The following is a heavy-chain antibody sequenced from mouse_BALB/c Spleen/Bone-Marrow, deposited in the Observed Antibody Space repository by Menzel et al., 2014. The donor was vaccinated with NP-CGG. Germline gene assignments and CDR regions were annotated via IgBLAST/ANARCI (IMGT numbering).Heavy chain of an antibody. Sequence: QVQLQQSATELVRPGASVKMSCKTSGYTFTSYNMHWVKQTPGQGLEWIGSTYPGNGDSSYNQKFKGKATLSTDKSSSTAYMQVSSLTSEDSAVYYCAREGRSHFDSWGQGTTLTVSS. J-gene: IGHJ2*01. CDR2: TYPGNGDS. CDR3: AREGRSHFDS. V-gene: IGHV1-12*01. CDR1: GYTFTSYN.